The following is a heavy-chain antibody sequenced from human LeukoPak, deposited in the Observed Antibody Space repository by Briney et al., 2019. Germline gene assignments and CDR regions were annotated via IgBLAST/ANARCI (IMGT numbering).Heavy chain of an antibody. CDR3: ARAADFWSSSFTNWFDS. J-gene: IGHJ5*01. Sequence: GGSLRLSCAASGFTVDSNYLSWVRQAPGNGLEWVSTIYTGGNTYYAASVKGRFTISRDFSKNTVFLHMNSLRAEDTAMYYCARAADFWSSSFTNWFDSWGQGTVVTVST. D-gene: IGHD3-3*01. CDR2: IYTGGNT. CDR1: GFTVDSNY. V-gene: IGHV3-53*01.